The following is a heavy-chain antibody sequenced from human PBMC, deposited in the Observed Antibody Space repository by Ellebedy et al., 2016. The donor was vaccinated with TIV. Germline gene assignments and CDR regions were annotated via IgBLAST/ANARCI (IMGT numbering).Heavy chain of an antibody. CDR1: GFTLSDYY. CDR2: IRSNIYGGTT. D-gene: IGHD5-24*01. V-gene: IGHV3-49*04. CDR3: TTGSVEGY. J-gene: IGHJ4*02. Sequence: PGGSLRLSCVASGFTLSDYYMDWVRQAPGKGLEWLAFIRSNIYGGTTEYDASVEGRFTISRDDSKNMLFLQMNSLKIEDTAVYYCTTGSVEGYWGQGTLVTVSS.